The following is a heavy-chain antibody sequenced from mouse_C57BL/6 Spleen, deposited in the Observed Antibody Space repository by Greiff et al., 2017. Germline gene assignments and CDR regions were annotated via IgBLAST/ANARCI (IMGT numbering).Heavy chain of an antibody. V-gene: IGHV1-55*01. Sequence: VQLQQPGAELVKPGASVKMSCKASGYTFTSYWITWVKQRPGHGLEWIGDIYPGSGSTNYNEKFKSKATLTVDTSSSTAYMQLSSLTAEDSAVYYCARPDYYGSSPAWFAYWGQGTLVTVSA. J-gene: IGHJ3*01. CDR3: ARPDYYGSSPAWFAY. CDR1: GYTFTSYW. CDR2: IYPGSGST. D-gene: IGHD1-1*01.